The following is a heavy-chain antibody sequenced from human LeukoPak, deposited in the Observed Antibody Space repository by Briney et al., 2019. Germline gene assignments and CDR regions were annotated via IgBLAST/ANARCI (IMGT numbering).Heavy chain of an antibody. J-gene: IGHJ4*02. CDR3: ARDPYGSGDGYFDY. Sequence: GGSLRLSCAASGFTFSDHGMHWVRQAPGKGLEWVAIIWYNGSKKYYAESVKGRFTISRDNSKNTLYLQMSSLRAEDTAVYYFARDPYGSGDGYFDYWGQGTLVTVSS. CDR2: IWYNGSKK. V-gene: IGHV3-33*01. CDR1: GFTFSDHG. D-gene: IGHD3-10*01.